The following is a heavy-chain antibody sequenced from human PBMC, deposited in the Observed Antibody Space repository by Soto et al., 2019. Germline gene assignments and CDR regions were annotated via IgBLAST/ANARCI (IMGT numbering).Heavy chain of an antibody. Sequence: GGSLRLSCTASGFSFGDSAMSWFRQAPGKGLEWVGFIRSKAYSGTTGYAASVRGRFTISRDDSKSIAYLQMNSLKTEDTAVYYCTRRYSSGWYWFDPWGQGTLVTVSS. V-gene: IGHV3-49*03. D-gene: IGHD6-19*01. CDR3: TRRYSSGWYWFDP. J-gene: IGHJ5*02. CDR1: GFSFGDSA. CDR2: IRSKAYSGTT.